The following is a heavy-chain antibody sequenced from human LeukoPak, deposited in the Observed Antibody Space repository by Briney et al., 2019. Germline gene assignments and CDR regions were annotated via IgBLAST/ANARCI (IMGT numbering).Heavy chain of an antibody. Sequence: GGSLRLSCAASGFTFSSYGMHWVRQAPGKGLEWVAFIRYDGSNKYYADSVKGRFTISRDNAKNSLYLQMNSLRAEDTAVYYCASYFGSGSYYNDNYYSYAMDVWGQGTTVTVSS. CDR2: IRYDGSNK. V-gene: IGHV3-30*02. J-gene: IGHJ6*02. CDR3: ASYFGSGSYYNDNYYSYAMDV. D-gene: IGHD3-10*01. CDR1: GFTFSSYG.